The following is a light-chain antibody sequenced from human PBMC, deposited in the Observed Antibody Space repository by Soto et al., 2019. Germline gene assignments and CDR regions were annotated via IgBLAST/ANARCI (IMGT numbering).Light chain of an antibody. V-gene: IGKV1-12*01. Sequence: DIQMTQSPSSVSASVGDRVTITCRASQGISNWLAWYQQQPGKAPKLLISGASSLPSGVPSRFSGGGSETHFTLIISSLQPEDFATYYCQQTNTFLPLTFGGGTKVEI. CDR3: QQTNTFLPLT. CDR2: GAS. CDR1: QGISNW. J-gene: IGKJ4*02.